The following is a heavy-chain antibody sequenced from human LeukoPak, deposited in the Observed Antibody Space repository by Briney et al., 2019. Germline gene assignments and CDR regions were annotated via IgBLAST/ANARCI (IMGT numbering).Heavy chain of an antibody. CDR3: ASGDIVVVPAAIAFDY. CDR1: GGTFSSYA. J-gene: IGHJ4*02. V-gene: IGHV1-69*01. D-gene: IGHD2-2*01. Sequence: SVKVSCKASGGTFSSYAISWVRQAPGQGLEWMGGIIPIFGTANYAQKFQGRVTITADESTSTAYMELSSLRSEGTAVYYCASGDIVVVPAAIAFDYWGQGTLVTVSS. CDR2: IIPIFGTA.